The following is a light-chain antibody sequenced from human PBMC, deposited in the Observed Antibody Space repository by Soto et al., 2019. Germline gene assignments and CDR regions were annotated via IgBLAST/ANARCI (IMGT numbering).Light chain of an antibody. J-gene: IGLJ1*01. V-gene: IGLV1-47*01. Sequence: QSVLTQPPSASGTPGQRVTISCSGSSSNIGSNYVYWYQQLPGTAPKLLIYRNNQRPSGVPDRFSGSKSGTSASLAISGLRSEDEADYYCAARDDSRSGYVFGTGTKLTVL. CDR1: SSNIGSNY. CDR2: RNN. CDR3: AARDDSRSGYV.